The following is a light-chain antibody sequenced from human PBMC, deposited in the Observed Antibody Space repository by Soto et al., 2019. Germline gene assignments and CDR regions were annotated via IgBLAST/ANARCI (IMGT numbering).Light chain of an antibody. Sequence: QSALTQPASVSGSPGQSITISCTGTSSDIGNYNYVSWYQQYPGKAPKLIIYEVSFRPSGISNRFSGSKSGNTASLTISGLQAEDEADYYCSSYTSSTNYVFGTGTKVTVL. J-gene: IGLJ1*01. CDR1: SSDIGNYNY. V-gene: IGLV2-14*01. CDR2: EVS. CDR3: SSYTSSTNYV.